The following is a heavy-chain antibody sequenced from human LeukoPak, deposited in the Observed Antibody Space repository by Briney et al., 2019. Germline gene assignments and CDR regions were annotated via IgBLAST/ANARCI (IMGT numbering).Heavy chain of an antibody. V-gene: IGHV3-48*03. D-gene: IGHD6-19*01. CDR1: GFPFSIYE. Sequence: AGGSLRLSCAVSGFPFSIYEMNWVRQAPGKGLEWVSNIGSSGTTIYYADSVKGRFSISRDNAKNSLYLQMNSLRVEDTAVYYCALLAVASDYYWGQGALVTVSS. J-gene: IGHJ4*02. CDR2: IGSSGTTI. CDR3: ALLAVASDYY.